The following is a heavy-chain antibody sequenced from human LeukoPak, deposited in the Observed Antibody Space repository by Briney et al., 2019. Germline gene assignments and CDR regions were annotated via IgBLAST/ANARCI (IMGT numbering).Heavy chain of an antibody. D-gene: IGHD3-10*01. Sequence: PGGSLRLSCAASGFTFNSYSMSWVRQAPGKGLEWVSSISSGSTYIYYADSVKGRFTISRDNAKNSLYLQMNSLRAEDTAVYYCARARDYYGSGSYYNFDFWGQGTLVTVSS. CDR2: ISSGSTYI. CDR3: ARARDYYGSGSYYNFDF. CDR1: GFTFNSYS. V-gene: IGHV3-21*01. J-gene: IGHJ4*02.